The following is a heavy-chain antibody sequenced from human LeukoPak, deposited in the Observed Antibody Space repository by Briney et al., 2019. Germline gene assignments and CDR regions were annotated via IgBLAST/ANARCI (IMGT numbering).Heavy chain of an antibody. V-gene: IGHV4-61*02. D-gene: IGHD2-2*01. Sequence: SDTLSLTCTVSGGSISSGSYYWSWIRQPAGKGLEWIGRIYTSGSTNYNPSLKSRVTISVDTSKNQFSLKLSSVTAADTAVYYCARETLPAAKEPLGFNWGQGTLVTVSS. CDR1: GGSISSGSYY. CDR2: IYTSGST. CDR3: ARETLPAAKEPLGFN. J-gene: IGHJ4*02.